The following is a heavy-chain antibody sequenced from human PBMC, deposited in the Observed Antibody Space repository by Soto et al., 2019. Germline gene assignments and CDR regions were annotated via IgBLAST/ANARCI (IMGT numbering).Heavy chain of an antibody. J-gene: IGHJ4*02. D-gene: IGHD3-3*01. CDR2: IYYSGST. CDR3: ARFPRPDYDFWSGYHDY. CDR1: GGSISSGGYY. V-gene: IGHV4-39*01. Sequence: SETLSLTCTVSGGSISSGGYYWSWIRQHPGKGLEWIGSIYYSGSTYYNPSLKSRVTISVDTSKNQFSLKLSSVTAADTAVYYCARFPRPDYDFWSGYHDYWGQGTLVTVSS.